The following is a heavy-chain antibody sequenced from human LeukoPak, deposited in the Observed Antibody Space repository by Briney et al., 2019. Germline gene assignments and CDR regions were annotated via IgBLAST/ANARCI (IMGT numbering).Heavy chain of an antibody. CDR1: GGTFSSYA. Sequence: GASVTVSCKASGGTFSSYAISWVRQAPGQGLEWMGRIIPILGIANYAQKFQGRVTITADKSTSTAYMELSSLRSEDTAVYYCARDLPQPPQPGPWFDPWGQGTLVTVSS. CDR2: IIPILGIA. CDR3: ARDLPQPPQPGPWFDP. V-gene: IGHV1-69*04. J-gene: IGHJ5*02. D-gene: IGHD2-2*01.